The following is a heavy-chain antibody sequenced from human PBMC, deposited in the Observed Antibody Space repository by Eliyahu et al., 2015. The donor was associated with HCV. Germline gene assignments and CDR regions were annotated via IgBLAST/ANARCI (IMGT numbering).Heavy chain of an antibody. CDR2: IGGSGVNT. V-gene: IGHV3-23*01. Sequence: EVHLLDSGGGLVQPGGSLRLSCAASXFTFSSYAMTWVRQAPGKGLEWVSSIGGSGVNTYYADSAKGRFTISRDNSKNTLDLQMNNLRAEDTAVYYCARDQRIVPTTYFDYWGQGTLVTVSS. D-gene: IGHD2-21*01. CDR1: XFTFSSYA. CDR3: ARDQRIVPTTYFDY. J-gene: IGHJ4*02.